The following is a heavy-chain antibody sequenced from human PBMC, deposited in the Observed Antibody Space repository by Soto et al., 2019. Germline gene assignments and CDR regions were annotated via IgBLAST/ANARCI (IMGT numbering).Heavy chain of an antibody. D-gene: IGHD3-10*01. CDR1: GGSFSGYY. J-gene: IGHJ6*02. CDR3: ARGHRGSGSYKVVTATPDV. CDR2: INHSGST. V-gene: IGHV4-34*01. Sequence: SETLSLTCAVYGGSFSGYYWSWIRQPPGKGLEWIGEINHSGSTNYNPSLKSRVTISVDTSKNQFSLKLSSVTAADTAVYYCARGHRGSGSYKVVTATPDVWGQGTTVTVSS.